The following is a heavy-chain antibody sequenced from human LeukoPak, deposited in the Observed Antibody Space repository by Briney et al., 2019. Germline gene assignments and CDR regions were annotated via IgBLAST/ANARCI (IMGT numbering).Heavy chain of an antibody. V-gene: IGHV3-43*02. CDR3: GRDSLGGDY. Sequence: GGSLRLSCAASGFTFDDYAMHWVRQAPGKGLEWVSLISGDGGSTYYAESVKGRFTISRDNSQNTLYLQMNRLRAEDTAVYYCGRDSLGGDYWGQGTLVTVSS. J-gene: IGHJ4*02. CDR2: ISGDGGST. CDR1: GFTFDDYA. D-gene: IGHD3-16*01.